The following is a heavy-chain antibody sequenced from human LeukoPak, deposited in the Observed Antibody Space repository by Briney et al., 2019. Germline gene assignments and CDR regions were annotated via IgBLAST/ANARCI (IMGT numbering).Heavy chain of an antibody. Sequence: TGGSLRLSCAASGFTFSSYGMHWVRQAPGKGLEWVAVIWYDGSNKYYADSVKGRFTISRDNSKNTLYLQMNSLRAEDTAVYYCAREIQTATVTNYYYGMDVWGQGTTVTVSS. D-gene: IGHD5-18*01. CDR3: AREIQTATVTNYYYGMDV. J-gene: IGHJ6*02. CDR1: GFTFSSYG. CDR2: IWYDGSNK. V-gene: IGHV3-33*01.